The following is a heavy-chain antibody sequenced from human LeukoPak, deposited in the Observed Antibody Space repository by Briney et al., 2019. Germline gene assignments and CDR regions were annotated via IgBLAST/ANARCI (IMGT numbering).Heavy chain of an antibody. CDR2: IYTSGSP. CDR3: ARLSSSWYQDWYFDL. CDR1: GGSISSYD. V-gene: IGHV4-4*07. Sequence: SETLSLTCTVSGGSISSYDWSWIRQPAGKGLEWIGRIYTSGSPNYNPSLKSRVTMSVDTSKNQFSPKLSSVTAADTAVYYCARLSSSWYQDWYFDLWGRGTLVTVSS. D-gene: IGHD6-13*01. J-gene: IGHJ2*01.